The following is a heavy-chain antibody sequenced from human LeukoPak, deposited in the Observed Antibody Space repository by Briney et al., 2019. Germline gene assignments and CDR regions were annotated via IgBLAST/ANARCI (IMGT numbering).Heavy chain of an antibody. J-gene: IGHJ4*02. CDR3: ARQWYYYHSTGYYYQL. Sequence: SETLSLTCTVSGASISSYYWSCIRQPPGKGLEWIGYIYYSGSTNYNPSLKSRVTISVDTSKNQFSLRLSSATAADTAVYYCARQWYYYHSTGYYYQLWGQGTLVTVSS. V-gene: IGHV4-59*01. CDR1: GASISSYY. D-gene: IGHD3-22*01. CDR2: IYYSGST.